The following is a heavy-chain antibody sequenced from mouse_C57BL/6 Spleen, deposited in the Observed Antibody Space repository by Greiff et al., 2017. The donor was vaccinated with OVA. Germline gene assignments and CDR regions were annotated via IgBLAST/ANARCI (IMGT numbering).Heavy chain of an antibody. D-gene: IGHD3-3*01. V-gene: IGHV1-72*01. CDR3: ARRSWAGDY. J-gene: IGHJ2*01. CDR2: IYPNSGGT. CDR1: GYTFTSYW. Sequence: VQLQQPGAELVKPGASVKLSCKASGYTFTSYWLPWVKQRPGRGLEWIGRIYPNSGGTKYNEKFKSKATLTVANSSSTASMQLSSLTSEESAVYDCARRSWAGDYWGQGTTLTVSS.